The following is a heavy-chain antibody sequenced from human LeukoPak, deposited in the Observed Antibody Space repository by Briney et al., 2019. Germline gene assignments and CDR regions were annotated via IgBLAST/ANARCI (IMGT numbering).Heavy chain of an antibody. J-gene: IGHJ5*02. CDR3: ARSRRHCSSASCYPGFDP. CDR1: GYTFTSYG. D-gene: IGHD2-2*01. Sequence: EASVKVSCKASGYTFTSYGISWVRQAPGQGLEWMGWINPNSGGTNYAQKFQGRVTMTRDTSISTAYMELSRLRSDDTAVYYCARSRRHCSSASCYPGFDPWGQGTLVTVSS. CDR2: INPNSGGT. V-gene: IGHV1-2*02.